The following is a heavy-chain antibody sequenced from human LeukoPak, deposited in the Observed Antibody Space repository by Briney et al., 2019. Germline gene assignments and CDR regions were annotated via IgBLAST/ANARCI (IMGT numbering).Heavy chain of an antibody. CDR3: ARVNQLYSTGWYVVE. Sequence: GGSLRLSCAASGFTFSSYWMSWVRQAPRKGLEWVANIKQDGSEKYYVDSVKGRFTISRDNAKNSLYLQMNSLRAEDTAVYYCARVNQLYSTGWYVVEWGQGTLVTVSS. CDR1: GFTFSSYW. CDR2: IKQDGSEK. D-gene: IGHD6-19*01. J-gene: IGHJ4*02. V-gene: IGHV3-7*01.